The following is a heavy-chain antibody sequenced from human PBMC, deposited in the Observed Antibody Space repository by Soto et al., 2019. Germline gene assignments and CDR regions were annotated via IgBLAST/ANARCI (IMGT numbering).Heavy chain of an antibody. Sequence: QLQLVQSGAEVERPGASVRVSCKAYGYAFSKYGISWIRQAPGQGLEWMGWIRPDNGDTNYVQKFQGRVTMTTDTSSNTAYMELRSLRSDDTAVYYCATSYDSGFDPWGQGTLVSVSS. J-gene: IGHJ5*02. CDR1: GYAFSKYG. D-gene: IGHD5-12*01. V-gene: IGHV1-18*04. CDR3: ATSYDSGFDP. CDR2: IRPDNGDT.